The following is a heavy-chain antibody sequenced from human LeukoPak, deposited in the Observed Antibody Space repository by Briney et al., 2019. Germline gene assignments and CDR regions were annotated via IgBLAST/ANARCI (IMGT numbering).Heavy chain of an antibody. CDR2: IYYSGSA. D-gene: IGHD3-22*01. V-gene: IGHV4-30-4*01. J-gene: IGHJ4*02. Sequence: SQTLSLTCTVSGGSISSGDYYWSWIRQPAGKGLEWIGYIYYSGSAYYNPSLKGRVTISVDTSKNQFSLKLSSVTAADTAMYYCASVYYYDSGSRLDYWGQGTLVTVSS. CDR3: ASVYYYDSGSRLDY. CDR1: GGSISSGDYY.